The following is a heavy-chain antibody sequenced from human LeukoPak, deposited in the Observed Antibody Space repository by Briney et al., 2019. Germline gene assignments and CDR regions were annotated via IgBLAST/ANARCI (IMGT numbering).Heavy chain of an antibody. CDR1: GFTFDYIW. Sequence: GGSLRLSCAAPGFTFDYIWMSWVRQAPGKGLEWVVRIKSKPDGETTDYAAPVKDRFTLSRDDSKDTLYLQMNSLKIEDTAVYYCTRVRPYDSGCFDCWGQGTLVTVSS. CDR2: IKSKPDGETT. D-gene: IGHD6-19*01. V-gene: IGHV3-15*01. CDR3: TRVRPYDSGCFDC. J-gene: IGHJ4*02.